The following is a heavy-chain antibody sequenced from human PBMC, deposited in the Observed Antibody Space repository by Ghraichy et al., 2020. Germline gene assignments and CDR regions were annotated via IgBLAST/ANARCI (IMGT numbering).Heavy chain of an antibody. J-gene: IGHJ5*02. CDR3: ARLIASTGSSDWFDP. Sequence: SETLSLTCTVSGDSISGSYWSWIRQPPGKGLEWIVYIYYSGTTIYNPSLKSRVTISVDTSKNQFSLKLTSVTAADTAVYYCARLIASTGSSDWFDPWGQGTLVTVSS. V-gene: IGHV4-59*01. CDR2: IYYSGTT. D-gene: IGHD1-1*01. CDR1: GDSISGSY.